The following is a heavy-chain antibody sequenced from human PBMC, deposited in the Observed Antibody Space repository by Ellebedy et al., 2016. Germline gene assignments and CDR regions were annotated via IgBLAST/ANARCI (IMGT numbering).Heavy chain of an antibody. CDR2: ISSSGTDI. D-gene: IGHD3-3*01. CDR1: GSTFSGYT. V-gene: IGHV3-21*01. Sequence: GESLKISXAASGSTFSGYTMNWVRQAPGKGLEWVSSISSSGTDIFYADSVKGRFTISRDNAKNSVYLQMNSLRVEDTAVYYCTRDGSEWSRDVWGQGTLVTVSS. J-gene: IGHJ4*02. CDR3: TRDGSEWSRDV.